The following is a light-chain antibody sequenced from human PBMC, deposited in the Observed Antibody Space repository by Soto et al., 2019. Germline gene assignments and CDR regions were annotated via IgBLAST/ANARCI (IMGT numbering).Light chain of an antibody. CDR1: QTISSW. CDR3: QHYNSYPEA. CDR2: KAS. V-gene: IGKV1-5*03. J-gene: IGKJ1*01. Sequence: DIQMTQSPSTLSGPVGDRVTITCRASQTISSWLAWYQQKPGKAPKLLIYKASTLKSGVPSRFSGSGSGTEFTLTISSLQPDDFATYYCQHYNSYPEAFGQGTKVDIK.